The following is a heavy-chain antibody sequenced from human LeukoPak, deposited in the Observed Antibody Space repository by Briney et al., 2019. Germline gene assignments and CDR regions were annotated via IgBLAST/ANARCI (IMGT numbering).Heavy chain of an antibody. Sequence: SETLSFTCTISSGSISSSSYYWGWIRRPPGKGLEWIGSIYYSGSTYYNPSLKSRVTISVDTSKNQFSLKLSSVTAADTAVYYCARLGSGAEYYYYYYMDVWGKGTTVTVSS. CDR2: IYYSGST. CDR3: ARLGSGAEYYYYYYMDV. J-gene: IGHJ6*03. D-gene: IGHD3-10*01. CDR1: SGSISSSSYY. V-gene: IGHV4-39*01.